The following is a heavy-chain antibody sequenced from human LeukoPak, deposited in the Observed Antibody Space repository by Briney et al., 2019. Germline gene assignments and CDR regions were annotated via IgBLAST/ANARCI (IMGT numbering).Heavy chain of an antibody. D-gene: IGHD3-10*01. CDR3: AKGMVRGVIGYYGMDV. Sequence: GGSLRLSCSASGFRFSDYNMNWVRQVPGKGLEWVSAISGSGGSTYYADSVKGRFTISRDNSKNTLYLQMNSLRAEDTAVYYCAKGMVRGVIGYYGMDVWGQGTTVTVSS. CDR1: GFRFSDYN. J-gene: IGHJ6*02. CDR2: ISGSGGST. V-gene: IGHV3-23*01.